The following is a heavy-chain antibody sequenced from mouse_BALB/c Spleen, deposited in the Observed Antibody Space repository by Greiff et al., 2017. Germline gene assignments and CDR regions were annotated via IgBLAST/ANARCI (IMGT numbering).Heavy chain of an antibody. Sequence: VQLQQSAAELARPGASVKMSCKASGYTFTSYTMHWVKQRPGQGLEWIGYINPSSGYTEYNQKFKDKTTLTADKSSSTAYMQLSSLTSEDSAVYYCARGGLLLRYNYAMDYWGQGTSVTVSS. CDR2: INPSSGYT. CDR1: GYTFTSYT. J-gene: IGHJ4*01. D-gene: IGHD1-1*01. V-gene: IGHV1-4*02. CDR3: ARGGLLLRYNYAMDY.